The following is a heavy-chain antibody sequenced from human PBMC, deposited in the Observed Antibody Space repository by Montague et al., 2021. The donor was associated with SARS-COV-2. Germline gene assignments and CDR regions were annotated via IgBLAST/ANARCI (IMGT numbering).Heavy chain of an antibody. CDR1: GESFSGYY. V-gene: IGHV4-34*01. Sequence: SETLSLTCAVYGESFSGYYWSWIRQPPGKGLEWIGEINHSGSTNSNPSLKSRLTISVDTSKNQFSLTLSSVTAADTAVYYCARPSCSSTSCYGPLWYWGQGTLVTVSS. CDR2: INHSGST. D-gene: IGHD2-2*01. CDR3: ARPSCSSTSCYGPLWY. J-gene: IGHJ4*02.